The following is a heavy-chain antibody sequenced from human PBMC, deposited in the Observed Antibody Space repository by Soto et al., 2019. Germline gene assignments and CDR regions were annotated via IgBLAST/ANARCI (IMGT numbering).Heavy chain of an antibody. CDR2: IIPLFGTL. D-gene: IGHD6-13*01. Sequence: QVKLVQSGTEVKRPGSSVKVSCKASGGTFSNYGLSWVRQAPGHGLQWMGGIIPLFGTLHNAREFQDRVTITADQSTGTASIDLRSLTYADTAVYFCATTPFNMASAGSYYFDSWGQGILVTVSS. V-gene: IGHV1-69*01. J-gene: IGHJ4*02. CDR1: GGTFSNYG. CDR3: ATTPFNMASAGSYYFDS.